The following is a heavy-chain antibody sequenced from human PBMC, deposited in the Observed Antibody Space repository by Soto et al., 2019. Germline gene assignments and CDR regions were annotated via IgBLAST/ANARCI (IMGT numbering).Heavy chain of an antibody. Sequence: QVRLQESGPGLGKPSETLSLTCTVFGGSVSSSGFYWSWIRQPPGKGLEWVGYISYSGITNHNASLKSRVTISVDTSANQFSLKLSSVSAADTAVYHCARAYYDLGYYYGMDVWGQGTTVTVSS. CDR1: GGSVSSSGFY. D-gene: IGHD3-3*01. CDR2: ISYSGIT. J-gene: IGHJ6*02. V-gene: IGHV4-61*08. CDR3: ARAYYDLGYYYGMDV.